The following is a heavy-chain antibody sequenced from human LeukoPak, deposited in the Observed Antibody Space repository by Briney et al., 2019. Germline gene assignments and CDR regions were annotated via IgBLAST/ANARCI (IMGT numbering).Heavy chain of an antibody. CDR2: IYPGDSDT. J-gene: IGHJ3*02. Sequence: GESLKISCKGSGYSFTSYWIGWVRQVPGKGLEWMGIIYPGDSDTRYSPSFQGQVTISADKSISTAYLQWSSLKASDTAMYYCARSGYYYDSSGYYRSHAFDIWGQGTMVTVSS. V-gene: IGHV5-51*01. D-gene: IGHD3-22*01. CDR3: ARSGYYYDSSGYYRSHAFDI. CDR1: GYSFTSYW.